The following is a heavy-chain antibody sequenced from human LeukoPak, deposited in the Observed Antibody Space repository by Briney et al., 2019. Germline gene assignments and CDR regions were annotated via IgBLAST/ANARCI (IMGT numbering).Heavy chain of an antibody. V-gene: IGHV4-39*07. Sequence: SETLSLTCTVSGGSIRSSYYYWSWIRQPPGKGLEWIGEINHSGSTNYNPSLKSRVTISVDTSKNQFSLKLSSVTAADTAVYYCARGPIYDYSDYWGQGTLVTVSS. D-gene: IGHD5/OR15-5a*01. CDR1: GGSIRSSYYY. CDR3: ARGPIYDYSDY. CDR2: INHSGST. J-gene: IGHJ4*02.